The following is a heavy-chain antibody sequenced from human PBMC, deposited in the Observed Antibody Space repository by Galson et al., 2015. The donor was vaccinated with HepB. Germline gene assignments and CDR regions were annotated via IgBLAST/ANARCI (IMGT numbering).Heavy chain of an antibody. Sequence: SLRLSCAASGFTFGDYAMSWFRQAPGKGLEWVGFIRSKAYGGTTEYAASVKGRFTISRDDSKSIAYLQMNSLKTEDTAVYYCTRDLGYSSGWYESLGAFDIWGQGTMVTVSS. CDR3: TRDLGYSSGWYESLGAFDI. D-gene: IGHD6-19*01. CDR2: IRSKAYGGTT. J-gene: IGHJ3*02. V-gene: IGHV3-49*03. CDR1: GFTFGDYA.